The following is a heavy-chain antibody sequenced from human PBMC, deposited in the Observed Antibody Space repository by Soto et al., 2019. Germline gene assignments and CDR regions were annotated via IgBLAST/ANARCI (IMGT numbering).Heavy chain of an antibody. V-gene: IGHV3-33*01. CDR2: IYYDGNKK. CDR3: TRDRATGLFYLDY. CDR1: GFTFSSYA. Sequence: QVQLVESGGGVVQPGRSLRLSCAASGFTFSSYAMHWVRQAPGKGLEWVALIYYDGNKKYYLDSVKGRFTISRDNSRNTVDLQMNSLRADDTAVYYCTRDRATGLFYLDYWGQGTLVTVSS. J-gene: IGHJ4*02.